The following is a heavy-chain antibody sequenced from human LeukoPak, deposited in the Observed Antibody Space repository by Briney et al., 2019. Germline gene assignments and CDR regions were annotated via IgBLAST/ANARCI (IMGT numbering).Heavy chain of an antibody. CDR2: IWYDGSNK. J-gene: IGHJ3*02. CDR1: GFTFSSYG. Sequence: PGGSLRLSCAASGFTFSSYGMHWVRQAPGKGLEWVAVIWYDGSNKYYADSVKGRFTISRDNSKNTLYLQMNSLRAEDTAVYYCAKDKSGGWELLRDHDAFDIWGQGTMVTVSS. V-gene: IGHV3-33*06. D-gene: IGHD1-26*01. CDR3: AKDKSGGWELLRDHDAFDI.